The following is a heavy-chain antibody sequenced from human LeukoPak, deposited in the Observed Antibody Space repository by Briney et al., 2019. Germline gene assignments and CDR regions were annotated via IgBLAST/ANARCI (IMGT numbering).Heavy chain of an antibody. D-gene: IGHD1-26*01. CDR2: IYYSGST. V-gene: IGHV4-39*02. CDR1: GGSISSSSYY. Sequence: SETLSLTCTASGGSISSSSYYWGWIRQPPGKGLEWIGSIYYSGSTYYSPSLKSRVTISVDTSKNQFSLKLSSVTAADTAVYYCAREGSVGAPDYWGQGTLVTVSS. J-gene: IGHJ4*02. CDR3: AREGSVGAPDY.